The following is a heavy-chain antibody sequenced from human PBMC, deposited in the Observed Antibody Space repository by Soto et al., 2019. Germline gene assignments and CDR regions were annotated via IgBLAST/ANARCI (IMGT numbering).Heavy chain of an antibody. V-gene: IGHV2-5*02. CDR3: AHTRAIVVIVAEDEYFQH. D-gene: IGHD3-22*01. J-gene: IGHJ1*01. Sequence: QINLKESGPTLVKPTQTLTLTCTFSGFSLSTSGVGVGWIRQPPGKGLEWLALIYWDDDKRYSPSLKSRLTITKDTSKNQVVLTMTNVDPADTATYYCAHTRAIVVIVAEDEYFQHWGLGTLVTVSS. CDR2: IYWDDDK. CDR1: GFSLSTSGVG.